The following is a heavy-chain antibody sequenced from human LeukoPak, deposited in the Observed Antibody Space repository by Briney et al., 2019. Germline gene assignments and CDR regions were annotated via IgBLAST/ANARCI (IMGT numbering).Heavy chain of an antibody. V-gene: IGHV4-34*01. J-gene: IGHJ4*02. CDR3: ARGRGYCSSTSCPGTFFFDY. CDR2: INHSGST. CDR1: GGSFSGYY. Sequence: NPSETLSLTCAVYGGSFSGYYWSWIRQPPGKGLEWIGEINHSGSTNYNPSLKSRVTISVDTSKNQFSPKLSSVTAADTAVYYCARGRGYCSSTSCPGTFFFDYWGQGTLVTVSS. D-gene: IGHD2-2*01.